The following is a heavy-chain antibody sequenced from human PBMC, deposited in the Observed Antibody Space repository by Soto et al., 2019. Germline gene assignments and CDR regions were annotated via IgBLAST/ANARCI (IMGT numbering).Heavy chain of an antibody. CDR1: GYTLTELS. CDR3: ARHYYDSSGYYYYYGMDV. J-gene: IGHJ6*02. V-gene: IGHV1-69*13. CDR2: IIPIFGTA. Sequence: SVKVSCKVSGYTLTELSMHWVRQAPGKGLEWMGGIIPIFGTANYAQKFQGRVTITADESTSTAYMELSSLRSEDTAVYYCARHYYDSSGYYYYYGMDVWGQGTTVTVSS. D-gene: IGHD3-22*01.